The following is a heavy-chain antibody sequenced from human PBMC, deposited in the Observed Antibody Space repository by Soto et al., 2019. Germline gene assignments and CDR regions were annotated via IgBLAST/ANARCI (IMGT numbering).Heavy chain of an antibody. CDR1: GFTFSSYS. Sequence: QEQLVESGGGVVQPGRSLRLSFAASGFTFSSYSMHWVRQAPGKGMEWVAVIWYDGSNKYYVESVKGRFTISRDNSKNSLYLQMNSLGAEDTSVYYCARPASGWDDWYFDLWGRGTLVTVSS. CDR3: ARPASGWDDWYFDL. J-gene: IGHJ2*01. V-gene: IGHV3-33*01. D-gene: IGHD6-19*01. CDR2: IWYDGSNK.